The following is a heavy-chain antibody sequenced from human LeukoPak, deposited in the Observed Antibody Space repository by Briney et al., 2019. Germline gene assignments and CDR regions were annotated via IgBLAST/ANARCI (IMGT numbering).Heavy chain of an antibody. CDR2: IKQDGDEK. CDR3: ARDGRPLDY. Sequence: GGSLRLSCVDSGITFSRYWMSWVRQAPGKGREWVANIKQDGDEKYYVDSVKGRFTISRDNAKNSLYLQMNSLRVEDTAVYYCARDGRPLDYWGQGTLVTVSS. J-gene: IGHJ4*02. CDR1: GITFSRYW. V-gene: IGHV3-7*03.